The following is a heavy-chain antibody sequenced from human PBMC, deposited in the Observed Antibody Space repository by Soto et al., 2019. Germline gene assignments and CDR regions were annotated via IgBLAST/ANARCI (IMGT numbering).Heavy chain of an antibody. CDR3: ARGVTSYVWGSYHLDY. CDR2: INHSGST. D-gene: IGHD3-16*02. V-gene: IGHV4-34*01. J-gene: IGHJ4*02. CDR1: GGSFSGYY. Sequence: SETLSLTCAVYGGSFSGYYWSWIRQPPGKGLEWIGEINHSGSTNYNPSLKSRVTISVDTSKNQFSLKLSSVTAADTAVYYCARGVTSYVWGSYHLDYWGQGTLVTVSS.